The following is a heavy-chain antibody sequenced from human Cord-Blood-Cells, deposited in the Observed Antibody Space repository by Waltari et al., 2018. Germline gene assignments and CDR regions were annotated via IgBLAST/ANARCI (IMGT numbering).Heavy chain of an antibody. V-gene: IGHV1-2*02. CDR1: GYTFTGYY. CDR3: ASTDKNTGSSGWGT. D-gene: IGHD6-19*01. CDR2: INPNSGGT. Sequence: QVQLVQSGAEVKKPGASVKVSCKASGYTFTGYYMHWVRQAPGQGLEWMGWINPNSGGTHSAQKFQGRVTMTRDTSISTAYMELSRLRSDDTAVYYCASTDKNTGSSGWGTWGQGTLVTVSS. J-gene: IGHJ4*02.